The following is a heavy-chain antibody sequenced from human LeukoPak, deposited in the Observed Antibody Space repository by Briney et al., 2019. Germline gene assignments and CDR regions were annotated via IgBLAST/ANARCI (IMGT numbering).Heavy chain of an antibody. CDR3: ARGSGYYWFDP. Sequence: GGSLRLSCAASGFTFSIYSMNWVRQAPGKGLEWVSSISSSSSYIYYADSVKGRFTISRDNAKNSLYLQMNRLRAEDTAVYYCARGSGYYWFDPWGQGTLVTVSS. D-gene: IGHD5-12*01. CDR1: GFTFSIYS. V-gene: IGHV3-21*01. CDR2: ISSSSSYI. J-gene: IGHJ5*02.